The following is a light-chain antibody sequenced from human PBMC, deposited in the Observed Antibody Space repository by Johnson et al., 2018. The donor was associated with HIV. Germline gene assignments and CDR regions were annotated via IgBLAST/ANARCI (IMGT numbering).Light chain of an antibody. J-gene: IGLJ1*01. Sequence: HSVLTQPPSVSAAPGEKVNISCSGSSSNIENDYVSWYQQLPGTAPKLLIYDNNKRPSGIPDRFSGSKSGTSATLGITGLQTGDEADYYCGTWDSSLSTGYVFGTGTKVTVL. CDR3: GTWDSSLSTGYV. CDR2: DNN. CDR1: SSNIENDY. V-gene: IGLV1-51*01.